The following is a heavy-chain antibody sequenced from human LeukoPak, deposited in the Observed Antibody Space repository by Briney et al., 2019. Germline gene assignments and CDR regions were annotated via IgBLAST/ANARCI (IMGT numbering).Heavy chain of an antibody. CDR3: ANGGYCSSTSCYAFGMDV. CDR2: IIPILGIA. Sequence: SVKVSCKASGGTFSSYAISWVRQAPGQGLEWMGRIIPILGIANYAQKFQGRVTITADKSTSTAYMELSSLRSGDTAVYYCANGGYCSSTSCYAFGMDVWGQGTTVTVSS. J-gene: IGHJ6*02. CDR1: GGTFSSYA. V-gene: IGHV1-69*04. D-gene: IGHD2-2*01.